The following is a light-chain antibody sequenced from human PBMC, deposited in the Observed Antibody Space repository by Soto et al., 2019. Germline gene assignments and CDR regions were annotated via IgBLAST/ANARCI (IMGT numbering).Light chain of an antibody. Sequence: DIEMTQSPSALSASVGDKFTITCRASLPISSYLNWYQHKTGEAPRLLIYFISRLQSGAPSRFSGSGSGKDFTLTIDSPQPEDTATYYCQQTYSRPVTFGQGTRLEI. V-gene: IGKV1-39*01. CDR1: LPISSY. CDR3: QQTYSRPVT. J-gene: IGKJ5*01. CDR2: FIS.